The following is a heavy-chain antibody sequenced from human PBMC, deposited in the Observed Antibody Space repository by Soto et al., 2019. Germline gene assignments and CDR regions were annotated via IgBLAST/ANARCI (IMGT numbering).Heavy chain of an antibody. V-gene: IGHV4-39*01. D-gene: IGHD3-10*01. CDR3: ARDGSGSYSPEQYGMDV. CDR2: VSYSVST. CDR1: GGSISSRTYY. Sequence: SETLSLTCTVSGGSISSRTYYWDWIRQPPGKGLGWSATVSYSVSTYYIPSLNSRVTISVDTSKNQFSLKVSSVTAADTAVYYCARDGSGSYSPEQYGMDVWGQGTTVTVSS. J-gene: IGHJ6*02.